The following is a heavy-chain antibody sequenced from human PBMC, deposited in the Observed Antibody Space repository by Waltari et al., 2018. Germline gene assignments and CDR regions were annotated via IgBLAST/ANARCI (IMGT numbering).Heavy chain of an antibody. Sequence: QVQLVQSGAEVKKPGSSVKVSCKASGGTFSRSAISWVRPAPGQGLEWMGGIIPIFGTANYAQKFQGRVTITADESTSTAYMELSSLRSEDTAVYYCAREYYDSSGRAFDIWGQGTMVTVSS. CDR2: IIPIFGTA. J-gene: IGHJ3*02. V-gene: IGHV1-69*13. CDR1: GGTFSRSA. D-gene: IGHD3-22*01. CDR3: AREYYDSSGRAFDI.